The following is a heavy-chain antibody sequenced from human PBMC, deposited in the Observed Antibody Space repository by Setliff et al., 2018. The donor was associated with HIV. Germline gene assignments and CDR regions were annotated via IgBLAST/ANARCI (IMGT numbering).Heavy chain of an antibody. V-gene: IGHV1-18*01. CDR1: GYNLHNYG. Sequence: ASVKVSCKASGYNLHNYGITWVRQAPGQGLEWMGWINTHTGNTNSAQRFQGRVTMTTDTSTSTAYMELRSLRSDDTAVYYCARGKTWLRFLDYWGQGTLFTVSS. J-gene: IGHJ4*02. CDR3: ARGKTWLRFLDY. CDR2: INTHTGNT. D-gene: IGHD5-12*01.